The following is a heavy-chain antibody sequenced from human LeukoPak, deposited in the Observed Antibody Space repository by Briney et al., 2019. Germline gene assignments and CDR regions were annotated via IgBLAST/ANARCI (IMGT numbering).Heavy chain of an antibody. V-gene: IGHV3-23*01. CDR2: ITGSDDST. D-gene: IGHD3-22*01. Sequence: AGGSLSLSCGASGFTFSNNAMTWVRQAPGEGREWVSTITGSDDSTYYADSVKGRFTISRDYSKNTVFLQLNHLRAEDTAMYYCAKGPQLYSGYHPNYWGQGTLVTVSS. J-gene: IGHJ4*02. CDR1: GFTFSNNA. CDR3: AKGPQLYSGYHPNY.